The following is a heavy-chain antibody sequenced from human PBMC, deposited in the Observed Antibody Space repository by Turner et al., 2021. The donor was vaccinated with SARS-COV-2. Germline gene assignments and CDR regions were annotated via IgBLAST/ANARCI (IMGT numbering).Heavy chain of an antibody. CDR1: GYTFTGYY. CDR3: AREDRGYSYGYGRFDP. J-gene: IGHJ5*02. D-gene: IGHD5-18*01. CDR2: INPNSGGT. Sequence: QVQLVQSGAEVKKPGASVKVSCMAAGYTFTGYYMHWVRQAPGQGLEWMGWINPNSGGTNYPQKFQCWVTMTRDPSISPAYMELSRLRSDDTAVYYCAREDRGYSYGYGRFDPWGQGTLVTVSS. V-gene: IGHV1-2*04.